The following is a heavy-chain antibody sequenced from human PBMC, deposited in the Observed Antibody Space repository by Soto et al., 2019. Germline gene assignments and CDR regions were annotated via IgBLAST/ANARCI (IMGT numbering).Heavy chain of an antibody. CDR2: ISAGGGGS. J-gene: IGHJ6*02. CDR1: GFTFSSYA. Sequence: GGSLRLSCAASGFTFSSYAMSWVRQAPGKGLEWVSVISAGGGGSYYADSVKGRFTISRDNSKDTLYLQMNSLRADDTAVYYCARREGVKVRGVIGDCWGQGTTVTVSS. D-gene: IGHD3-10*01. V-gene: IGHV3-23*01. CDR3: ARREGVKVRGVIGDC.